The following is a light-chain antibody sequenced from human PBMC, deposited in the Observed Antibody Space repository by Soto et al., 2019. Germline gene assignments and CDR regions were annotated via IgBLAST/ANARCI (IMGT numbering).Light chain of an antibody. CDR3: QHYGDSPS. CDR2: DVS. J-gene: IGKJ4*01. V-gene: IGKV3-20*01. CDR1: QRVPTKY. Sequence: IVLTQSPGTLSLSPGERATLSCRASQRVPTKYLAWFQQKPGQAPRLLMNDVSTRVTGFPDRFSGSGSETDFSLTISRLEPGDLAVYYCQHYGDSPSFGGGTKVEMK.